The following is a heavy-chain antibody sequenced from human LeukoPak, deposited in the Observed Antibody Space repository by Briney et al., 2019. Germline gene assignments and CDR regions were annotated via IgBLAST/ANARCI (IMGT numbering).Heavy chain of an antibody. J-gene: IGHJ6*02. CDR3: ARNVGSRGYYYYYYGMDV. D-gene: IGHD5-12*01. CDR1: GFAFSTYA. CDR2: ISSSGSTI. V-gene: IGHV3-48*03. Sequence: GGSLRLSCAASGFAFSTYAMNWVRQAPGKGLEWVSYISSSGSTIYYADSVKGRFTISRDNAKNSLYLQMNSLRAEDTAVYYCARNVGSRGYYYYYYGMDVWGQGTTVTVSS.